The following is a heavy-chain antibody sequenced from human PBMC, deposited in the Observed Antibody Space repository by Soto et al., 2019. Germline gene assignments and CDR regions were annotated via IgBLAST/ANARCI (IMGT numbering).Heavy chain of an antibody. J-gene: IGHJ5*02. CDR1: GGTFSSYA. CDR2: IIPIFGTA. Sequence: SVKVSCKASGGTFSSYAISWVRQAPGQGLEWMGGIIPIFGTANYAQKFQGRVTITADESTSTAYMELSSLRSEDTAVYYCASSPFWSGYYMSWFDPWGQGTLVPVSS. D-gene: IGHD3-3*01. V-gene: IGHV1-69*13. CDR3: ASSPFWSGYYMSWFDP.